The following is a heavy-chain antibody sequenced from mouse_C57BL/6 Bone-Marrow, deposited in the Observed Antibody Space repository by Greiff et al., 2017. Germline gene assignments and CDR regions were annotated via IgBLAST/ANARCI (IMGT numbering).Heavy chain of an antibody. D-gene: IGHD2-5*01. CDR2: IYPGNSDT. CDR3: TRNGTIVTTCKYYFDY. J-gene: IGHJ2*01. CDR1: GYTFTSYW. Sequence: VQLQQSGTVLARPGASVKMSCKTSGYTFTSYWMHWVKQRPGQGLEWIGAIYPGNSDTSYNQKFKGKAKLTAVTSASTAYMELSSLTNEDSAVYYCTRNGTIVTTCKYYFDYWGQGTTLTVSS. V-gene: IGHV1-5*01.